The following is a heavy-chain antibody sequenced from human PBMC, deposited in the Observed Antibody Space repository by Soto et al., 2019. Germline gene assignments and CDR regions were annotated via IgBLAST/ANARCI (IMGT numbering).Heavy chain of an antibody. J-gene: IGHJ4*02. Sequence: EVQLLESGGGLVQPGGALRLSCAASGFTFCNYSFSLVRQAPGKGLEWVSVISGGGDATYYPDSVKGRFTTSRDNSKNTVYLQMNSLRAEDTAVYYCAKKSLGSITLPALYYFDYWGQGTLVTVSS. CDR2: ISGGGDAT. CDR3: AKKSLGSITLPALYYFDY. V-gene: IGHV3-23*01. CDR1: GFTFCNYS. D-gene: IGHD7-27*01.